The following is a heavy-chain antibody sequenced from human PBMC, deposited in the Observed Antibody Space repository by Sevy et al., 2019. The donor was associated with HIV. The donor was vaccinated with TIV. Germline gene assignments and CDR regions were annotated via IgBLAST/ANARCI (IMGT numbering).Heavy chain of an antibody. CDR3: ARTGAYADTYPYDDSMDV. V-gene: IGHV3-7*03. Sequence: GGSLRLSCVASEFSFKSYWMSWVRQAPGKGLEWVANTNQEGKEKHYVGSVKGRFKISRDNGKNSMYLQMNSLRVEDTAVYYCARTGAYADTYPYDDSMDVWGQGTTVTVSS. CDR1: EFSFKSYW. D-gene: IGHD5-12*01. CDR2: TNQEGKEK. J-gene: IGHJ6*02.